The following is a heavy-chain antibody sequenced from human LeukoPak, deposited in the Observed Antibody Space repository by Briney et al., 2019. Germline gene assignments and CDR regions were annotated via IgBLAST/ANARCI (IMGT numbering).Heavy chain of an antibody. J-gene: IGHJ4*02. Sequence: GRSLRLSCAASGFTFSSYGMHWVGQARGKGLEWVAVTWYDGSNKYYADSVKGRFTISRDNSKNTLYLQMNSLRAEDTAVYYCARDAGVVVAARYFDYWGQGTLVTVSS. V-gene: IGHV3-33*01. D-gene: IGHD2-15*01. CDR3: ARDAGVVVAARYFDY. CDR2: TWYDGSNK. CDR1: GFTFSSYG.